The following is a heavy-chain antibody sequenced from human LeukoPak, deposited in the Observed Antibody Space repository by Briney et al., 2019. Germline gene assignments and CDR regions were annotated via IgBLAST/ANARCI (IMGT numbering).Heavy chain of an antibody. CDR2: INANTGNP. Sequence: ASVKVSCKASGYTFINYGINWVRQAPGKGLEWMGWINANTGNPTYALGFTGRFVLSLDTSVSTAYLQISSLKAEDTAVYYCARGDSGPTYNSNWYETDYWGQGTLVTVSS. CDR3: ARGDSGPTYNSNWYETDY. J-gene: IGHJ4*02. V-gene: IGHV7-4-1*02. CDR1: GYTFINYG. D-gene: IGHD6-13*01.